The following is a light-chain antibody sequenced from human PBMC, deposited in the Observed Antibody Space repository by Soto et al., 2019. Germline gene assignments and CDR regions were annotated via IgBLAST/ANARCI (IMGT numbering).Light chain of an antibody. V-gene: IGLV2-14*01. CDR2: DVS. CDR1: SSDVGGYNY. CDR3: SSYTSSSTFGV. J-gene: IGLJ1*01. Sequence: QSVLTQPASVSGSPGQSITTSCTGTSSDVGGYNYVSWYQQHPGKAPKLMIYDVSNRPSGVSNRFSGSKSGNTASLTISGLQAEDEADYYCSSYTSSSTFGVFGTGTKVTVL.